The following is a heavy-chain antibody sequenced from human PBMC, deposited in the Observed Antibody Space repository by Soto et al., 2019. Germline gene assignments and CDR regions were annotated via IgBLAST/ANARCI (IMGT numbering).Heavy chain of an antibody. CDR1: GGTFSTYS. D-gene: IGHD2-21*01. J-gene: IGHJ3*02. CDR2: IIPMLGIA. Sequence: QVQLVQSGAEVKKPGSSVKVSCKDSGGTFSTYSMFWVRQAPGQGLEWMGRIIPMLGIANYAQRFQDRVTITADKSTATAYMELSSLRSEATALYYCTIGSWSGEVFDIWGQGTRVTVSS. CDR3: TIGSWSGEVFDI. V-gene: IGHV1-69*02.